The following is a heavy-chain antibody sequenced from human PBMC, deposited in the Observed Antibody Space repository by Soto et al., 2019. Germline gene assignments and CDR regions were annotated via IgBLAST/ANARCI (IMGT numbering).Heavy chain of an antibody. CDR3: ARDSGGDYVY. D-gene: IGHD4-17*01. CDR2: IYHSGST. J-gene: IGHJ4*02. V-gene: IGHV4-30-2*01. CDR1: GGSISSGGYS. Sequence: SETLSLTCAVSGGSISSGGYSWSWIRQPPGKGLEWIGYIYHSGSTYYNPSLKSRVTISVDRSKNQFSLKLSSVTAADTAVYYCARDSGGDYVYWGQGTLVTVSS.